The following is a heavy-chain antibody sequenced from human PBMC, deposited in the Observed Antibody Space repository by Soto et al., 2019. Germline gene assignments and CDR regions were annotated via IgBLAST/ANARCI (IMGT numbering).Heavy chain of an antibody. D-gene: IGHD2-2*01. CDR3: ARVGFCSSTSCHSGGYNWFDP. Sequence: PGGTLRLSCVISGLTSGTHGMTWVRRAPGRGLEWVSTISWSGGSTHYAESVQGRFTISRDTFRNTVFLQMNSLRAEDTAVYYCARVGFCSSTSCHSGGYNWFDPWGQGTLVTVSS. CDR1: GLTSGTHG. CDR2: ISWSGGST. V-gene: IGHV3-23*01. J-gene: IGHJ5*02.